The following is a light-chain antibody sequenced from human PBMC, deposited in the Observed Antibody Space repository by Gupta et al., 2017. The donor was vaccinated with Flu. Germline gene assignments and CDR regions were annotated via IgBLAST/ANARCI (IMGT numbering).Light chain of an antibody. V-gene: IGKV1-5*03. Sequence: DIQMTQSPSTLSASVGDRVTVTCRASQSINSWLAWYQQKPGKAPKLLIYKTSNLESGVPSRFSGGESGTEFTLTITSLQPDDFATYYCQQYNSFPWTFGQGTKVEIK. CDR2: KTS. CDR1: QSINSW. J-gene: IGKJ1*01. CDR3: QQYNSFPWT.